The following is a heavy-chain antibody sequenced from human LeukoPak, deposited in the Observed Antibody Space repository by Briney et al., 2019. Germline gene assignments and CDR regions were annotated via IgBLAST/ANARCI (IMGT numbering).Heavy chain of an antibody. CDR2: IYYSGST. J-gene: IGHJ3*02. D-gene: IGHD1-1*01. CDR3: ARGGTNDAFDI. Sequence: SQTLSLTCSVSGFTNNSGDYLWSWIRQPPGKVLECIGYIYYSGSTYYHPSLKSRVTISVDTSKNQFSLKLSSVTAADTAVYYCARGGTNDAFDIWGQGTMVTVSS. CDR1: GFTNNSGDYL. V-gene: IGHV4-30-4*01.